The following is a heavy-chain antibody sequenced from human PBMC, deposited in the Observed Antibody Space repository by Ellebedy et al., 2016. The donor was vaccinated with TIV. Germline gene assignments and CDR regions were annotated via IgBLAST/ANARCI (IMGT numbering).Heavy chain of an antibody. V-gene: IGHV3-23*01. J-gene: IGHJ3*02. CDR1: GFTFSPYA. CDR3: AKDQIAGDGRWVFDI. D-gene: IGHD5-24*01. CDR2: LYGSGRGI. Sequence: GESLKISCAASGFTFSPYAMAWVRQTPGKGLECVSGLYGSGRGIFYSDSVKGRFTISRDNSKNMLYLQMNSLRAEDTAIYYCAKDQIAGDGRWVFDIWGQGTTVTVSS.